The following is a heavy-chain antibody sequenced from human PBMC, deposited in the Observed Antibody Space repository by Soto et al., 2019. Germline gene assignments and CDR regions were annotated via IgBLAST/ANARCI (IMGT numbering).Heavy chain of an antibody. CDR3: ARDLRVTPPIYGFAY. CDR2: IIPIFGTA. Sequence: ASVKVSCKASGGTFSSYAISWVRQAPGQGLEWMGGIIPIFGTANYAQKFQGRVTITADESTSTAYMELSSLRSEDTAVYYCARDLRVTPPIYGFAYWGQGTLVTVSS. CDR1: GGTFSSYA. D-gene: IGHD4-4*01. V-gene: IGHV1-69*13. J-gene: IGHJ4*02.